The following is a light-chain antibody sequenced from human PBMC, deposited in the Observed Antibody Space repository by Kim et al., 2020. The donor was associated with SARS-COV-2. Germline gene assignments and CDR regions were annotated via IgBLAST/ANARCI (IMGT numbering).Light chain of an antibody. CDR1: QSIGSD. Sequence: VTPKETVTITCRASQSIGSDLHWYQHKPDQSPRLLIRFASQSISGVPSRFSGGGSGTDFTLSISSLEAEDAATYYCHQSSSLPWTFGQGTKVDIK. J-gene: IGKJ1*01. V-gene: IGKV6-21*02. CDR2: FAS. CDR3: HQSSSLPWT.